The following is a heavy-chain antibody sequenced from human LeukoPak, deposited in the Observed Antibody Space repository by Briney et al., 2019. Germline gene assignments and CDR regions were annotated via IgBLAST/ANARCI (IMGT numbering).Heavy chain of an antibody. Sequence: GGSLRLSCAASGFTFSGYDMSWVPEAPGKGLEWVSYTSSSSSTIYYADSVKSRFTISRDNAKNSLYLQMNSLRAEDTAVYYCARLRYYGMDVWGQGTTVTVSS. CDR1: GFTFSGYD. CDR2: TSSSSSTI. J-gene: IGHJ6*02. CDR3: ARLRYYGMDV. V-gene: IGHV3-48*04.